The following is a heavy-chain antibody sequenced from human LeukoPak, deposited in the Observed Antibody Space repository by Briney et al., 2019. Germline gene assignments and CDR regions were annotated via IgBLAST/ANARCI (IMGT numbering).Heavy chain of an antibody. CDR2: IYYSGST. Sequence: PSETLSLTCTVSGGSISSSSYYWGWIRQPPGKGLEWIGSIYYSGSTYYNPSLKSRVTISVDTSKNQFSLKLSSVTAADTAVYYCARLQAVTGNFDYWGQGALVTVSS. CDR3: ARLQAVTGNFDY. D-gene: IGHD1-20*01. V-gene: IGHV4-39*01. CDR1: GGSISSSSYY. J-gene: IGHJ4*02.